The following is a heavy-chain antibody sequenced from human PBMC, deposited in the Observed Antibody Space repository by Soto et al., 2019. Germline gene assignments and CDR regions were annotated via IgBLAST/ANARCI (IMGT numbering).Heavy chain of an antibody. D-gene: IGHD6-19*01. V-gene: IGHV3-53*01. CDR2: IYGGGTT. CDR3: VQPTGWPGFDF. J-gene: IGHJ4*02. CDR1: GFAVSSKY. Sequence: ESGGGLIPPGGSLRLSCAASGFAVSSKYMTWVRQAPGKGLEWVSVIYGGGTTYYADSVKGRFTISRDTSKNTLYLQMNSLRAEDTAVYYCVQPTGWPGFDFWGQGTLVTVSS.